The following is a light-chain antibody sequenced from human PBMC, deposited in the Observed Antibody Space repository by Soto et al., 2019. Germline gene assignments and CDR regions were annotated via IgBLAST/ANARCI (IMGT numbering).Light chain of an antibody. J-gene: IGLJ1*01. V-gene: IGLV2-14*01. Sequence: HSVLTQPASVSGSPGQSITISCTGTSSDVGGYNYVSWCQQHPGKAPKLMIYDVSNRPSGVSNRFSGSKSGNTASLTISGLQAEDEADYYCNSYTSSSTLALYVFGTGTKVTV. CDR1: SSDVGGYNY. CDR2: DVS. CDR3: NSYTSSSTLALYV.